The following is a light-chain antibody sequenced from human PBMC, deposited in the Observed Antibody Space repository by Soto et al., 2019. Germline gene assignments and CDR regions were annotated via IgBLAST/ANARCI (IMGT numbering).Light chain of an antibody. Sequence: DIQMTQSPSSVSASVGDRVTITCRASQFIGRWLAWYQQKPGKVPKVLIYAASSLQSGVPSRFSGSGSETEFTLTISSLQPEDFAPYYCQEASRFFTFSTGTKVEI. CDR3: QEASRFFT. J-gene: IGKJ3*01. CDR1: QFIGRW. CDR2: AAS. V-gene: IGKV1-12*01.